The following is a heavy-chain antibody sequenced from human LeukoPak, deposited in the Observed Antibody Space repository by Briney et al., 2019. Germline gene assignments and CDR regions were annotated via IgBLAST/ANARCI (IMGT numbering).Heavy chain of an antibody. V-gene: IGHV1-2*02. Sequence: GASVTVSCKASGYTFTGYYMHWVRQAPGQGLEWMGWINPNSGGTNYAQKFQGRVTMTRDTSISTAYMELSRLRSDDTAVYYCAGDSRRIAVAGTIGYWGQGTLVTVSS. CDR2: INPNSGGT. CDR3: AGDSRRIAVAGTIGY. J-gene: IGHJ4*02. D-gene: IGHD6-19*01. CDR1: GYTFTGYY.